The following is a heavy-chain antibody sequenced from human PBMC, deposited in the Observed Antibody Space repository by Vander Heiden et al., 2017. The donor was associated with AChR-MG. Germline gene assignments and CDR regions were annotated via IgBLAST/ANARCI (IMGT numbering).Heavy chain of an antibody. CDR1: GFPFSSYS. CDR3: ARGWDDFWSAVP. J-gene: IGHJ5*02. V-gene: IGHV3-21*01. D-gene: IGHD3-3*01. Sequence: EVQLVESGGGLVKPGGSLRLSCAASGFPFSSYSMNWVRKAPGKGLEVVSSISSSSSYIYYADSVKGRFTISRDNAKNSLYLQMNSLRAEDTAVYYCARGWDDFWSAVPWGQGTLVTVSS. CDR2: ISSSSSYI.